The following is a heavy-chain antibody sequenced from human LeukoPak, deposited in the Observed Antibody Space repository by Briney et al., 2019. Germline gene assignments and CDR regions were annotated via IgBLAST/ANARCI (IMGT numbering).Heavy chain of an antibody. CDR3: ASYSSTLGSSDY. CDR2: IGSGGTTM. D-gene: IGHD2-15*01. J-gene: IGHJ4*02. CDR1: GFTFSDYY. V-gene: IGHV3-11*04. Sequence: SGGSLRLSCAASGFTFSDYYTSWIRQAPGKGLEWVSCIGSGGTTMYYADSVKGRFTIPRDNAKNSLFLQMNSLRAEDTAVYYCASYSSTLGSSDYWGQGTLVTVSS.